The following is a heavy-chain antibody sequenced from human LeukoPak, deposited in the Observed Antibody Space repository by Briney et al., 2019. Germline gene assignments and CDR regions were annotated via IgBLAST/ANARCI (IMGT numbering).Heavy chain of an antibody. CDR2: IYSGDSDT. CDR3: ARHPPPYDSWSGYYSDGRYYYMDV. CDR1: GYRFTNYW. V-gene: IGHV5-51*01. J-gene: IGHJ6*03. D-gene: IGHD3-3*01. Sequence: GESLKISCKGSGYRFTNYWIGWVRQMPGKGLEWMGIIYSGDSDTRYSPSFQGQVTISADKSINTAYLQWSSLKASDTAMYYCARHPPPYDSWSGYYSDGRYYYMDVWGKGTTVIVS.